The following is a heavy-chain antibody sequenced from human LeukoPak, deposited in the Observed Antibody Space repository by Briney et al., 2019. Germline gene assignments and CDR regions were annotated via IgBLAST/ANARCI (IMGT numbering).Heavy chain of an antibody. J-gene: IGHJ5*01. CDR2: IYYSGST. Sequence: SETLSLTCTASGGSISSYYWSWIRQPPGKGLEWIGYIYYSGSTNYNPSLKSRVTISVDTSKNQFSLKLTSVTPADTALYYCARADDRSGYFGGRFDSWGQGTLVTVSS. CDR3: ARADDRSGYFGGRFDS. CDR1: GGSISSYY. V-gene: IGHV4-59*01. D-gene: IGHD3-22*01.